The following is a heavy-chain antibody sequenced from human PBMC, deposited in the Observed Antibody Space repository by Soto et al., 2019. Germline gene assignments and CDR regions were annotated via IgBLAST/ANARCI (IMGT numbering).Heavy chain of an antibody. J-gene: IGHJ3*02. CDR3: ARRGYYAISAFDI. CDR2: IYYSGST. D-gene: IGHD2-8*01. V-gene: IGHV4-39*01. CDR1: GGSISSSSYY. Sequence: SETLSLTCTVSGGSISSSSYYWGWIRQPPGKGLEWIGNIYYSGSTYYNPSLKSRVTISVDTSKNQFSLKLSSVTAADTAVYYCARRGYYAISAFDIWGQGTMVTVSS.